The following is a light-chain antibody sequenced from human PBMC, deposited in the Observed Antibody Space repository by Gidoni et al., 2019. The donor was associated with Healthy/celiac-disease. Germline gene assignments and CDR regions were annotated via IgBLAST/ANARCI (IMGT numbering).Light chain of an antibody. CDR1: KLGDKY. J-gene: IGLJ2*01. V-gene: IGLV3-1*01. CDR2: QDS. CDR3: QAWDSSTGV. Sequence: YELTQPPSVSVSPGQTASITCSVDKLGDKYACWYQQKPGQSPVLVLYQDSKRPSGIPERFSGSNSGNTATLTISGTQAMDEADYYCQAWDSSTGVFGGGTKLTVL.